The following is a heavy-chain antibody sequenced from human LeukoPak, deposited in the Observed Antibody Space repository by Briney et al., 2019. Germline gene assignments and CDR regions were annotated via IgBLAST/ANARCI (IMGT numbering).Heavy chain of an antibody. V-gene: IGHV3-64*01. CDR1: GFTFSRYS. CDR3: VKGSTVTTGNWYFDL. J-gene: IGHJ2*01. D-gene: IGHD4-17*01. CDR2: ISNNGGST. Sequence: PGGSLRLSCAASGFTFSRYSMHWVRQAPGKGLEYVSAISNNGGSTYYAKSVKGRFTISRDNSKNTLYLQMGSLRAEDMAVYYCVKGSTVTTGNWYFDLWGRGTLVTVSS.